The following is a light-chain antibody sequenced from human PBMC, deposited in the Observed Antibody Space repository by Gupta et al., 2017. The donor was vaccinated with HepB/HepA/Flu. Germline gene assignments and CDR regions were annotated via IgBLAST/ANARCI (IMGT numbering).Light chain of an antibody. V-gene: IGKV3-20*01. CDR2: GAS. J-gene: IGKJ3*01. Sequence: DIVFPQSPGTLSLSPGERATLSCRASQSVSSSYLAWYQQKPGQAPRLLIYGASSRATGIPDRFSGSGSGTDFTLTISRLEPEDFAVYYCQQYGSSQFTFGPGTKVDIK. CDR1: QSVSSSY. CDR3: QQYGSSQFT.